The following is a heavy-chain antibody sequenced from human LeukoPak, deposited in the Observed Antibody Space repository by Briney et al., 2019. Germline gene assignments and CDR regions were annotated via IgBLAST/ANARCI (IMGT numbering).Heavy chain of an antibody. CDR1: GFTFSSYW. CDR2: IKQDGSEK. J-gene: IGHJ6*02. D-gene: IGHD6-13*01. Sequence: GGSLRLSCAASGFTFSSYWMSWVRQAPGKGLEWVANIKQDGSEKYYVDSVKGRFTISRDNAKNSLYLQMNSLRAEDTAVYYCARLHPYSSSWHYYYYGMDVWGQGTTVTVYS. CDR3: ARLHPYSSSWHYYYYGMDV. V-gene: IGHV3-7*01.